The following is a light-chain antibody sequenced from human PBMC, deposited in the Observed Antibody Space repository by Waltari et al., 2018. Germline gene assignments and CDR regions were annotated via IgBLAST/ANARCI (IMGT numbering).Light chain of an antibody. V-gene: IGLV2-8*01. CDR1: SGDVGGYTY. J-gene: IGLJ2*01. CDR2: EVN. Sequence: QSALTQPPSASGSPGQSVTISCTGTSGDVGGYTYVPWYQHHPGKAPKLMIYEVNKRPSGVPDRFSGSKSGNTASLTVSGLQADDEADYYCYSYAGNNNVVFGGGTKLTVL. CDR3: YSYAGNNNVV.